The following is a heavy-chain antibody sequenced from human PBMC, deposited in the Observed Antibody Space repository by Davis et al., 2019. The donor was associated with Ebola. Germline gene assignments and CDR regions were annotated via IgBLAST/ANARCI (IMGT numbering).Heavy chain of an antibody. V-gene: IGHV1-69*02. CDR2: IIPILGIA. J-gene: IGHJ4*02. CDR1: GGTFSSYT. CDR3: ARARSLAAAGMGFDY. D-gene: IGHD6-13*01. Sequence: SVKVSCKASGGTFSSYTISWVRQAPGQGLEWMGRIIPILGIANYAQKFQGRVTITADKSTSTAYMELSSLRSEDTAVYYCARARSLAAAGMGFDYWGQGTLVTVSS.